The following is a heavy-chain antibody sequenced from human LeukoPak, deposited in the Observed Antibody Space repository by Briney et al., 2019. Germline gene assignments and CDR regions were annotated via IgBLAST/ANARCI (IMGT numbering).Heavy chain of an antibody. V-gene: IGHV4-38-2*02. CDR1: GYSISSGYY. CDR3: ARGPGTGDQNWFDP. Sequence: SETLSLTCTVSGYSISSGYYWGWIRQPPGKGLERIGSIYHSGSTYYNPSLKSRVTISVDTSKNQFSLKLSSVTAADTAVYYCARGPGTGDQNWFDPWGQGTLVTVSS. CDR2: IYHSGST. J-gene: IGHJ5*02. D-gene: IGHD1-1*01.